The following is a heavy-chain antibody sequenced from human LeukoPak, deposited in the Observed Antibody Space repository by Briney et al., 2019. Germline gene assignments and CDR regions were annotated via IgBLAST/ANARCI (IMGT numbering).Heavy chain of an antibody. Sequence: PSETLSLTCTVSGGSISSYSWSWIRQPPGKGLEWIGSIYYSGSTNYNPSLKSRVTMSVDTFKNQFSLKLSSVTAADTAVYYCARHGGESIVAMILHAFDIWGQGTMVTVSS. D-gene: IGHD5-12*01. CDR3: ARHGGESIVAMILHAFDI. J-gene: IGHJ3*02. CDR2: IYYSGST. CDR1: GGSISSYS. V-gene: IGHV4-59*08.